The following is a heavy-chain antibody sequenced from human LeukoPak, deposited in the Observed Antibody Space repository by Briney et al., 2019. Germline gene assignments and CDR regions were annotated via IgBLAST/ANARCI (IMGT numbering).Heavy chain of an antibody. Sequence: ASVKVSCKASGYTFTGYYMHWVRQAPGQGSEWMGWINPNSGGTNYAQKFQVRVTMTRDTSISTAYMELSTLRYDDTAVYYCARSGPDEGAFCGGDCYSDAFDIWGQGTMVTVSS. V-gene: IGHV1-2*02. J-gene: IGHJ3*02. CDR1: GYTFTGYY. D-gene: IGHD2-21*02. CDR2: INPNSGGT. CDR3: ARSGPDEGAFCGGDCYSDAFDI.